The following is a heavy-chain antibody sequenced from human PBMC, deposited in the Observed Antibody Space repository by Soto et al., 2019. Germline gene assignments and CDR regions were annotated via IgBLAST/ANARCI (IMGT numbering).Heavy chain of an antibody. CDR2: ISYDGSDK. Sequence: GRSLKISCAGSGFTFSSYGMHWVRQAPGKGLEWVAVISYDGSDKYYGDSVKGRFTISRDDSKNTLYLQMNSLRVEDTAIYYCAKTAGYDYVWGSSGLDPWGQGT. J-gene: IGHJ5*02. CDR1: GFTFSSYG. V-gene: IGHV3-30*18. D-gene: IGHD3-16*01. CDR3: AKTAGYDYVWGSSGLDP.